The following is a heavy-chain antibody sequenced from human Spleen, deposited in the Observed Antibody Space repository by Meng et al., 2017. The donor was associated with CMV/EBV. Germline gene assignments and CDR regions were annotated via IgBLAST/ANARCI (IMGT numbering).Heavy chain of an antibody. V-gene: IGHV4-34*01. CDR2: ISHSGIT. CDR3: ARDRKGEFDY. Sequence: RCCLWPPGKGPEWIGEISHSGITNYNPSLKSLVIISVDTSKKQFYLNLSSLTAADTAVYYCARDRKGEFDYWGQGTLVTVSS. J-gene: IGHJ4*02. D-gene: IGHD3-10*01.